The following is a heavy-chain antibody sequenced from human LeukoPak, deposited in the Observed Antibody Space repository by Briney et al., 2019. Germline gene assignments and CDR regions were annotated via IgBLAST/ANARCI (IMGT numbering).Heavy chain of an antibody. D-gene: IGHD3-10*01. CDR2: TYYRSKWYN. J-gene: IGHJ4*02. CDR1: GDSVSSNSAA. Sequence: SQTLSLTCALSGDSVSSNSAAWNWIRQSPSRGLEWLGRTYYRSKWYNDYAVSVKSRITINPDTSKNQFSLQLNSVTPEDTAVYYCARGQVITMVRGVIITAIDYWGQGTLVTVSS. CDR3: ARGQVITMVRGVIITAIDY. V-gene: IGHV6-1*01.